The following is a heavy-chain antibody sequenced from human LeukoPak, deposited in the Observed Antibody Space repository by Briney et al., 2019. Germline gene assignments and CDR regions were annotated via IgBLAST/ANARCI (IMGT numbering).Heavy chain of an antibody. CDR2: IKQDGSEK. Sequence: GGSLRLSCAASGFTFSNYWMNWVRQAPGKGLEWVANIKQDGSEKYYVDSVKGRFTISRDNAKNSLYLQMNSLRAEDTAVYHCARDTRYDAFDIWGQGTMVTVSS. CDR1: GFTFSNYW. CDR3: ARDTRYDAFDI. J-gene: IGHJ3*02. V-gene: IGHV3-7*01.